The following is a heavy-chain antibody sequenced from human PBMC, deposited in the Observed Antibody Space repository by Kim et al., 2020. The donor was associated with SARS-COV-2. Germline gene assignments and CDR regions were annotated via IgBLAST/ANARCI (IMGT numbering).Heavy chain of an antibody. D-gene: IGHD6-13*01. CDR2: IYYSGST. CDR3: AREWVTSSSWSYYYYGMDV. V-gene: IGHV4-39*07. Sequence: SETLSLTCTVSGGSISSSSYYWGWIRQPPGKGLEWIGSIYYSGSTYYNPSLKSRVTISVDTSKNQFSLKLRSVTAADTAVYYCAREWVTSSSWSYYYYGMDVWGQGTTVTVSS. J-gene: IGHJ6*02. CDR1: GGSISSSSYY.